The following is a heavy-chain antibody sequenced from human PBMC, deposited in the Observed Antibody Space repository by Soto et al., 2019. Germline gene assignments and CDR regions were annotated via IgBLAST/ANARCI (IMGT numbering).Heavy chain of an antibody. V-gene: IGHV4-30-4*01. CDR2: IYYSGTT. CDR1: GGSISSGDYY. Sequence: LSLTCTVSGGSISSGDYYWSWIRQPPGKGLEWIGYIYYSGTTYYNPSLKSRVTISVDTSENQFSLKLSSVTAADTAVYFCARALIQLWPHYYYGMDVWGQGTTVTVSS. CDR3: ARALIQLWPHYYYGMDV. J-gene: IGHJ6*02. D-gene: IGHD5-18*01.